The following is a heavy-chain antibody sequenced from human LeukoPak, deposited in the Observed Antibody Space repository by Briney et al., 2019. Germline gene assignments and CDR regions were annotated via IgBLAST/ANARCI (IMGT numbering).Heavy chain of an antibody. V-gene: IGHV3-9*01. J-gene: IGHJ4*02. CDR2: ISWNSGSI. CDR3: AKAVSSGYYHSFDY. Sequence: PGGSLRLSCAASGFTFDDYAMHWVRQAPGKGLEWVSGISWNSGSIGYADSVKGRFTISRDNAKNSLYLQMNSLRAEDTALYYCAKAVSSGYYHSFDYWGQGTLVTVSS. CDR1: GFTFDDYA. D-gene: IGHD3-22*01.